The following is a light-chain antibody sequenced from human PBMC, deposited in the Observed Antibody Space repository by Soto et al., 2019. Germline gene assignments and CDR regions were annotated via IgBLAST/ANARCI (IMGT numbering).Light chain of an antibody. CDR2: GAS. J-gene: IGKJ3*01. CDR1: QSVSSSY. Sequence: EIVLTQSPGTLSLSPGERATLSCRASQSVSSSYLAWYQQKPGQAPRLLIYGASSSATGIPDRFSGSGSGTDFTLTISRLEPDDFAVYYCQQYGSSRFTFGPGTKVDIK. CDR3: QQYGSSRFT. V-gene: IGKV3-20*01.